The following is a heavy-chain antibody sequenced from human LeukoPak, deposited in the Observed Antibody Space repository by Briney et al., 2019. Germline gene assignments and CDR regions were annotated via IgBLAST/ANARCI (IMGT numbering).Heavy chain of an antibody. CDR3: AKEPIYDYVWGSYRSSPDY. D-gene: IGHD3-16*02. Sequence: GGSLRLSCAASGFTFSNHWMSWVRQAPGKGLEWVSYISSSGSTIYYADSVKGRFTISRDNAKNSLYLQMNSLRAEDTAVYYCAKEPIYDYVWGSYRSSPDYWGQGTLVTVSS. J-gene: IGHJ4*02. CDR1: GFTFSNHW. CDR2: ISSSGSTI. V-gene: IGHV3-48*04.